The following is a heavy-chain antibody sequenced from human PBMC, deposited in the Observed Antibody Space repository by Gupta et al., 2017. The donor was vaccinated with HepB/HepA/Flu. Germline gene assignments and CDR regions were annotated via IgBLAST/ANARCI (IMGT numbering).Heavy chain of an antibody. J-gene: IGHJ5*02. D-gene: IGHD3-10*01. CDR1: GFTFSSYS. V-gene: IGHV3-21*01. CDR3: ARSHGLRLGWFDP. Sequence: EVQLVESGGGLVKPGGSLRLSCAASGFTFSSYSMNWVRQAPGKGLEWVSSISSSSSYIYYADSVKGRFTISRDNAKNSLYLQMNSLRAEDTAVYYCARSHGLRLGWFDPWGQGTLVTVSS. CDR2: ISSSSSYI.